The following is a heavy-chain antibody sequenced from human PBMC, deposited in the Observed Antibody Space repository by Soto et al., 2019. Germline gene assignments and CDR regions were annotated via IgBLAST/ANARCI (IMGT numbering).Heavy chain of an antibody. V-gene: IGHV4-59*01. CDR3: ARDLSSGWYYFDY. CDR1: GGSISSYY. D-gene: IGHD6-19*01. J-gene: IGHJ4*02. CDR2: IYYSGST. Sequence: QVQLQESGPGLVKPSETLSLTCTVSGGSISSYYWSWIRQPPGKGLEWIGYIYYSGSTNYNPSLKSRVTMSVDTSKNQFSLKLSSVTAADTAVYYCARDLSSGWYYFDYWGQGTLVTVSS.